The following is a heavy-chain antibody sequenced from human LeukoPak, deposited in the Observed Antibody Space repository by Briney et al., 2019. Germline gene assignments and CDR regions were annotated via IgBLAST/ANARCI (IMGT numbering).Heavy chain of an antibody. J-gene: IGHJ3*02. CDR1: GFTFSSYW. CDR3: AREVYSSSRPADAFDI. Sequence: GGSLRLSCAVSGFTFSSYWMSWVRQAPGKGLEWGADIMQDGSEKNYVDSVKSRFTISRDNAKNSLYLQMNSLRAEDTAVYYCAREVYSSSRPADAFDIWGQGTMVTVSS. D-gene: IGHD6-13*01. V-gene: IGHV3-7*01. CDR2: IMQDGSEK.